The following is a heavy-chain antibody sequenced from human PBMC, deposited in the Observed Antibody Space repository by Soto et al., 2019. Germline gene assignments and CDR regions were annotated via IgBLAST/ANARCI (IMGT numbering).Heavy chain of an antibody. CDR2: ISYDGSNK. V-gene: IGHV3-30-3*01. CDR3: ARGVGDDYSNY. D-gene: IGHD4-4*01. J-gene: IGHJ4*02. Sequence: GGSLRLSCAASGFTFSSYAMHWVRQAPGKGLEWVAVISYDGSNKYYADSVKGRFTISRDNSKNTLYLQMNSLRAEDTAVYYCARGVGDDYSNYWGQGTLVTVSS. CDR1: GFTFSSYA.